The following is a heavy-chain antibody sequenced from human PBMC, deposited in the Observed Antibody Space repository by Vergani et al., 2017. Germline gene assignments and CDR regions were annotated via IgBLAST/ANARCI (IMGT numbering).Heavy chain of an antibody. CDR3: AGSPVRSGYYPVFDYYYGMDV. Sequence: QVQLQESGPGLVKPSQTLSLTCTVSGGSISSGGYYWSWIRQHPGKGLEWIGYIYYSGSTYYNPSLKSRVTISVDTSKNQFSLKLSSVTAADTAVYYCAGSPVRSGYYPVFDYYYGMDVWGQGTTVTVSS. CDR2: IYYSGST. D-gene: IGHD3-3*01. V-gene: IGHV4-31*03. J-gene: IGHJ6*02. CDR1: GGSISSGGYY.